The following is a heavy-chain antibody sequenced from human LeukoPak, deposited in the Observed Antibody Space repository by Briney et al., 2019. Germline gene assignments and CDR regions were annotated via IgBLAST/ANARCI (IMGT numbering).Heavy chain of an antibody. CDR3: ARGPLAFRRVAGIFS. CDR2: INHSGST. Sequence: ASETLSLTCAVYGGSFSGYYRSWIRQPPGKGLEWIGEINHSGSTNYNPSLKSRVTMSVDTSREQFSLKLTSVTAADTALYFCARGPLAFRRVAGIFSWGRGTQVTVSS. CDR1: GGSFSGYY. V-gene: IGHV4-34*01. J-gene: IGHJ5*02. D-gene: IGHD6-19*01.